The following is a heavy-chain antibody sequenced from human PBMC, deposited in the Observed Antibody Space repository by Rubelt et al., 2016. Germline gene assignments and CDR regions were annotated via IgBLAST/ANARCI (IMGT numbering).Heavy chain of an antibody. V-gene: IGHV4-39*07. Sequence: SGSTYYNPSLKSRVTISVDTSKNQFSLKLSSVTAADTAVYYCARRGGGTTGDYYYYGMDVWGQGTTVTVSS. D-gene: IGHD1-7*01. CDR2: SGST. CDR3: ARRGGGTTGDYYYYGMDV. J-gene: IGHJ6*02.